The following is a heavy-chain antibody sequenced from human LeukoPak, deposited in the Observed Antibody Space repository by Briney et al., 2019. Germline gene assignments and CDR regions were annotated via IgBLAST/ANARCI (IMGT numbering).Heavy chain of an antibody. CDR3: ASDLDCTNNCGPY. J-gene: IGHJ4*02. Sequence: PGGSLRLSCAASGFTFSSYEMNWVRQAPGKGLEWVSYISSSGSTIYYADSVKGRFTISRDNAKNSLYLQMNSLRAEDTAVYYCASDLDCTNNCGPYWGQGTLVTVSS. CDR1: GFTFSSYE. CDR2: ISSSGSTI. V-gene: IGHV3-48*03. D-gene: IGHD2-8*01.